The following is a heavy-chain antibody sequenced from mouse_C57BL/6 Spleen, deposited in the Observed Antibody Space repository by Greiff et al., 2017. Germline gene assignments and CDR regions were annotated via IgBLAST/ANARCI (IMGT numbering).Heavy chain of an antibody. V-gene: IGHV1-82*01. J-gene: IGHJ1*03. Sequence: QVQLQQSGPELVKPGASVKISCKASGYAFSSSWMNWVKQRPGKGLEWIGRIYPGDGDTNYNGKFKGKATLTADKSSSKAYMQLSSLTSEDSAVYFCARNYYGSSWYFDVWGTGTTVTVSS. CDR2: IYPGDGDT. CDR1: GYAFSSSW. CDR3: ARNYYGSSWYFDV. D-gene: IGHD1-1*01.